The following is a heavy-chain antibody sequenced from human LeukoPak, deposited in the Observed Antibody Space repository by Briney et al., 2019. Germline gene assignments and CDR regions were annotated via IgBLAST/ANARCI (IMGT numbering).Heavy chain of an antibody. J-gene: IGHJ4*02. CDR3: ARGEYSSGHDY. CDR2: ISASSSYI. V-gene: IGHV3-21*01. D-gene: IGHD6-19*01. Sequence: GGSLRLSCAASGFTFSSYSMAWVRQAPGKGLECVSFISASSSYIYYAGSVRGRFTISRDNAGDSLFLQMHSLRADDTAVYYCARGEYSSGHDYWGQGALVAVSS. CDR1: GFTFSSYS.